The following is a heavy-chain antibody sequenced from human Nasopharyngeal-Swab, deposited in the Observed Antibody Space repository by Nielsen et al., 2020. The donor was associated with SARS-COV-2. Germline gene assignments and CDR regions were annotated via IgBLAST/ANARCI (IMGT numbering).Heavy chain of an antibody. V-gene: IGHV4-31*03. CDR1: GGSISSGGYY. Sequence: SDTLSLTCTVSGGSISSGGYYWSWIRQPPGKGLEWIGYIYYSGSTYYNPSLKSRVTISVDTSKNQFSLKLSSVTAADTAVYYCARSPSPHITMIVVVTHWYFDLWGRGTLVTVSS. D-gene: IGHD3-22*01. J-gene: IGHJ2*01. CDR3: ARSPSPHITMIVVVTHWYFDL. CDR2: IYYSGST.